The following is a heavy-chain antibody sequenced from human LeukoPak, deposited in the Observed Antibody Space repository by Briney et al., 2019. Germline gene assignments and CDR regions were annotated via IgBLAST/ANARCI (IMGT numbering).Heavy chain of an antibody. CDR2: ISSSGSTI. CDR3: AKDITWNHASFDY. Sequence: GGSLRLSCAASGFTFSSYEMNWVRQAPGKGLEWVSYISSSGSTIYYADSVKGRFTISRDNSKNTLYLQMNSLRAEDTAVYYCAKDITWNHASFDYWGQGTLVTVSS. CDR1: GFTFSSYE. V-gene: IGHV3-48*03. J-gene: IGHJ4*02. D-gene: IGHD1-14*01.